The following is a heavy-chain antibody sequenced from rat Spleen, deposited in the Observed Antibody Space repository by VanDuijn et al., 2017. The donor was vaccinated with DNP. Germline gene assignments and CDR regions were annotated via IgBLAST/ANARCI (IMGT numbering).Heavy chain of an antibody. CDR1: GFTFNYYW. D-gene: IGHD1-1*01. J-gene: IGHJ2*01. V-gene: IGHV5S11*01. CDR2: ISTGGDYT. Sequence: EVQLVESGGGLVQPGRSLKLSCVASGFTFNYYWMAWVRQAPTKGLEWVASISTGGDYTHYRDSVKGRFTISRDSAKTTLYLQMDSLRSEETATYYCARHGTTVVFDYWGQGVMVTVSS. CDR3: ARHGTTVVFDY.